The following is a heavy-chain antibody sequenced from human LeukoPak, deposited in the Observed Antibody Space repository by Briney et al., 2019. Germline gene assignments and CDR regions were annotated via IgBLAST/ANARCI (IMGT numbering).Heavy chain of an antibody. CDR1: GGSISNYY. D-gene: IGHD1-26*01. CDR3: ARDDSGSYPYAFDI. Sequence: SETLSLTCTVSGGSISNYYWSWIRQPPGKGLEWIGFIYYTESTKYNPSLNSRVTMSIDTSKTQFSLMLSSAAAADTAVYYCARDDSGSYPYAFDIWGQGTLVTVSS. J-gene: IGHJ3*02. CDR2: IYYTEST. V-gene: IGHV4-59*01.